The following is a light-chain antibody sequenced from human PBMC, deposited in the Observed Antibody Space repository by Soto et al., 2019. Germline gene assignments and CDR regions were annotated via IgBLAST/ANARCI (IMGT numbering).Light chain of an antibody. CDR1: QSVSSTY. CDR3: QQYGSSPT. Sequence: EIVLTQSPGTLSLSPGERATLSCRASQSVSSTYVAWYQQKPGQPPSLLIHGASSRAAGIPDRFSGSGSGTDFTLTISRLEPEDFAFYYCQQYGSSPTFGQGTKV. J-gene: IGKJ1*01. CDR2: GAS. V-gene: IGKV3-20*01.